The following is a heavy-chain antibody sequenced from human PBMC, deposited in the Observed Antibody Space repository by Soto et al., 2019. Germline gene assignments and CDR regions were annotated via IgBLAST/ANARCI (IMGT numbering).Heavy chain of an antibody. CDR1: GFTFSSWA. J-gene: IGHJ4*02. CDR3: AKAPNWNYESGYFDS. V-gene: IGHV3-23*01. D-gene: IGHD1-7*01. Sequence: EVQLLESGGGLVQPGGSLRLSCEASGFTFSSWAMSWVRQAPGKGLEWVSTISGSGGSTYYADPVKGRFTISRANSKNTLYVQMNSLRAEDTAVYYCAKAPNWNYESGYFDSWGQGTLVTVSS. CDR2: ISGSGGST.